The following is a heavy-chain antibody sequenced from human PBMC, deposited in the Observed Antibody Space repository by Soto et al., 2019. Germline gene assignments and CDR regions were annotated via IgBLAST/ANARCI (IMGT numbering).Heavy chain of an antibody. CDR1: GGAFSGYY. CDR3: ARRGSLENCSSTSCQPRIWFDP. D-gene: IGHD2-2*01. J-gene: IGHJ5*02. Sequence: ASETLSLTCAVYGGAFSGYYWSWIRQPPGKGLEWIGEINHSGSTNYNPSLKSRVTISVDTSKNQFSLKLSSVTAADTAVYYCARRGSLENCSSTSCQPRIWFDPWGQGTLVTVSS. V-gene: IGHV4-34*01. CDR2: INHSGST.